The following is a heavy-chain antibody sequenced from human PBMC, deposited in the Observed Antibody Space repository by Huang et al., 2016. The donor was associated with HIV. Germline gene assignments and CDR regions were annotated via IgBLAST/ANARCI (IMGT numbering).Heavy chain of an antibody. J-gene: IGHJ3*02. Sequence: EVQLVQSGAVVKQPGESLKISCKGSGYTFNGYWIGWVRQMPGQGLEWMEIIDPGEADNTDMPSFQGQVTISADKSISTAYLQWSGLKASDTAMYYCARQGVGDFVVEPTGLGAFDIWGQGTMVTVSS. D-gene: IGHD2-2*01. CDR2: IDPGEADN. CDR1: GYTFNGYW. V-gene: IGHV5-51*01. CDR3: ARQGVGDFVVEPTGLGAFDI.